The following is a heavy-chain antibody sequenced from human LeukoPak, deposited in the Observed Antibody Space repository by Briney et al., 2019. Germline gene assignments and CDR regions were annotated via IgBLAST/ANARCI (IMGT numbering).Heavy chain of an antibody. V-gene: IGHV3-53*01. CDR1: GFTVSSNY. CDR2: IYSGGST. J-gene: IGHJ4*02. Sequence: PGGSLRLSCAASGFTVSSNYMSWVRQAPGKGLEWVSVIYSGGSTYYADSVKGRFTISRDNSKNTLYLQMNSLRAEDTAVYYCAKNIPDYDILTGYYDSRRYYFDYWGQGTLVTVSS. D-gene: IGHD3-9*01. CDR3: AKNIPDYDILTGYYDSRRYYFDY.